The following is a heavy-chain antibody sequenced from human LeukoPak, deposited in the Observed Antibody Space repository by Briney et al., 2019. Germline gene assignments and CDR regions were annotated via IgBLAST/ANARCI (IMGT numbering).Heavy chain of an antibody. Sequence: SETLSLTCTVSGVSISSYYWSWIRQPPGKGLEWIAYVLYSGGTNYNPSLKSRVTISVDTSKNQFSLKLSSVTAADTAVYYCARGAYYYDSGDWGQGTLVTVSS. V-gene: IGHV4-59*01. CDR1: GVSISSYY. J-gene: IGHJ4*02. CDR3: ARGAYYYDSGD. D-gene: IGHD3-10*01. CDR2: VLYSGGT.